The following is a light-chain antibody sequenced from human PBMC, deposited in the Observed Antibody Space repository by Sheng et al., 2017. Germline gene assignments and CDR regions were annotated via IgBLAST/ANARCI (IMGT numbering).Light chain of an antibody. CDR1: QSVSSY. J-gene: IGKJ1*01. V-gene: IGKV3-11*01. CDR3: QHHGSSPPWT. CDR2: DAS. Sequence: EIMLTQSPATLSLSPGERATLSCRASQSVSSYLAWYQQKPGQAPRLLIYDASNRATGIPARFSGSGSETDFTLTISSLEPEDFAVYYCQHHGSSPPWT.